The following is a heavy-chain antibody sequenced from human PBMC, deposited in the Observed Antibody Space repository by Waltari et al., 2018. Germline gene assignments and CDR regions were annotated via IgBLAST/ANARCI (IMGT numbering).Heavy chain of an antibody. CDR2: IYYSGST. D-gene: IGHD6-19*01. J-gene: IGHJ4*02. CDR1: GGSISSSSYY. V-gene: IGHV4-39*07. Sequence: QLQLQESGPGLVKPSETLSLTCTVSGGSISSSSYYWGWIRQPPGKGLEWIGSIYYSGSTYYNPSLKSRVTISVDTSKNQFSLKLSSVTAADTAVYYCARDQVAVAGRRRGVTIGDYWGQGTLVTVSS. CDR3: ARDQVAVAGRRRGVTIGDY.